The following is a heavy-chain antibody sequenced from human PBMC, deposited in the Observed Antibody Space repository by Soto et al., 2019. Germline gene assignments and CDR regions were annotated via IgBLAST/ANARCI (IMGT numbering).Heavy chain of an antibody. CDR1: GFNLKDYG. CDR3: VKDYSHGRFPDY. Sequence: DLVESGGGLVQPGGSLRLSCSASGFNLKDYGMHWVRQAPGKGLEQVAASTYAGGTPYYAQSVKGRFTVSRDNSKNTLYLQMGSLRPEDTGTYFCVKDYSHGRFPDYWGQGTLVTVSS. J-gene: IGHJ4*02. V-gene: IGHV3-64D*06. CDR2: STYAGGTP. D-gene: IGHD1-26*01.